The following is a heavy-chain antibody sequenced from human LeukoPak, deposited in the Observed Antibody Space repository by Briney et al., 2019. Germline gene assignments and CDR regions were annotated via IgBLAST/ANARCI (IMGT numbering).Heavy chain of an antibody. Sequence: GESLQISCEGSGYTFTKYWIGWVRQMPGKGLEWMGIIHPGDSHTWYSPSFQGQVTISADKSIGMTYLQWSSLKASDTAMYFCARQPGMTAKSWYFDLWGRGTLVTVSS. CDR2: IHPGDSHT. J-gene: IGHJ2*01. V-gene: IGHV5-51*01. CDR1: GYTFTKYW. CDR3: ARQPGMTAKSWYFDL. D-gene: IGHD2-2*01.